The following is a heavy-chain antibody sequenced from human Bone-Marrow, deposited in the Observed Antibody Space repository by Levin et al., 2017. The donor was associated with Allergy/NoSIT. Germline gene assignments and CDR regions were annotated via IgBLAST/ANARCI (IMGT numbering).Heavy chain of an antibody. CDR2: ISDDGGNE. Sequence: AGGSLRLSCAASGFTFSTYVMHWVRQAPGKGLEWVAVISDDGGNENFADSVKGRFTISRDNSRNTVYLQMNSLRAEDTAVYYCARPSDYDWYFELWGRGTLVTVSS. V-gene: IGHV3-30-3*01. CDR3: ARPSDYDWYFEL. D-gene: IGHD5-12*01. CDR1: GFTFSTYV. J-gene: IGHJ2*01.